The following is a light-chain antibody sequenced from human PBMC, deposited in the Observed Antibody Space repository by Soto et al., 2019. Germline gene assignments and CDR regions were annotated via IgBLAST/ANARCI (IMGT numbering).Light chain of an antibody. J-gene: IGKJ4*01. V-gene: IGKV3-15*01. CDR2: GAS. CDR1: QSVSSN. CDR3: QQYNNWPPT. Sequence: EIVMTQSPATLSVSPGERATLSCGASQSVSSNLAWYQQKPGQAPRLLIYGASTRATGIPARFSGSGSGTEFTLTISSLQSEDFAVYYCQQYNNWPPTFGGGTKVDIK.